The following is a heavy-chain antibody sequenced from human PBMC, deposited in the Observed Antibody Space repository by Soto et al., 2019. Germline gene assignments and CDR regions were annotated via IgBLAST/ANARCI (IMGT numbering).Heavy chain of an antibody. D-gene: IGHD1-1*01. CDR1: GGSISSGGYY. J-gene: IGHJ6*03. CDR2: IYYSGST. Sequence: PSETLSLTCTVSGGSISSGGYYWSWIRQHPGKGLEWIGYIYYSGSTYYNPSLKSRVTISVDTSKNQFSLKLSSVTAADTAVYYCARHRDWNYPDVWGKGTTVTVSS. CDR3: ARHRDWNYPDV. V-gene: IGHV4-31*03.